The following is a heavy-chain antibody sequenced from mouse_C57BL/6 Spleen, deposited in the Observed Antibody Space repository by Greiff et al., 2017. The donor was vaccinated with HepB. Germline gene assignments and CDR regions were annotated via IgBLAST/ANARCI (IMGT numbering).Heavy chain of an antibody. D-gene: IGHD1-1*01. Sequence: VQRVESGPELVKPGASVKLSCKASGYTFTSYDINWVKQRPGQGLEWIGWIYPRDGSTKYNEKFKGKATLTVDTSSSTAYMELHSLTSEDSAVYFCARFSHYYGSSFAYWGQGTLVTVSA. CDR2: IYPRDGST. CDR3: ARFSHYYGSSFAY. V-gene: IGHV1-85*01. J-gene: IGHJ3*01. CDR1: GYTFTSYD.